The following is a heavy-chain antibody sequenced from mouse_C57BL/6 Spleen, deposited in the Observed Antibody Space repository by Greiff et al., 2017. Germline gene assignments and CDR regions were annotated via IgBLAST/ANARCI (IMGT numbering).Heavy chain of an antibody. CDR1: GFSLTSYG. CDR2: IWGDGST. CDR3: AKNGGPGATVVATPHYAMDY. D-gene: IGHD1-1*01. Sequence: VQGVESGPGLVAPSQSLSITCTVSGFSLTSYGVSWVRQPPGKGLEWLGVIWGDGSTNYHSALISRLSISKDNSKSQVFLKLNSLQTDDTATYYCAKNGGPGATVVATPHYAMDYWGQGTSVTVSS. V-gene: IGHV2-3*01. J-gene: IGHJ4*01.